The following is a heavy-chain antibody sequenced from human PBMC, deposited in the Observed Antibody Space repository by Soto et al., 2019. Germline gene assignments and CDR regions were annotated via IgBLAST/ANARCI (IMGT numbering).Heavy chain of an antibody. Sequence: QVHLVQSGPEVKKAGASVKVSCTAPTDYIFLAYGFDWVRQAPGQGLEWMGWISPKFGRTNYARTDQARFPMTPDASTKSVARELGDLGSGDTAVYSCAREDCKGGSGDGGPPRDLWGRGTPISFSS. CDR3: AREDCKGGSGDGGPPRDL. CDR1: DYIFLAYG. V-gene: IGHV1-18*01. J-gene: IGHJ2*01. D-gene: IGHD3-16*01. CDR2: ISPKFGRT.